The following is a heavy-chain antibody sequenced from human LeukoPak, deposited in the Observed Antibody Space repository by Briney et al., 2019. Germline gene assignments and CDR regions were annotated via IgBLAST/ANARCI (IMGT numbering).Heavy chain of an antibody. Sequence: SGGSLRLSCAASGFTFSSYAMHWVRQAPGKGLEWVAVISYDGSNKYYADSVKGRFTISRDNSKNTLYLQMNSLRAEDTAVYYCARDMYYDFWSGRSHAFDIWGQGTMVTVSS. J-gene: IGHJ3*02. V-gene: IGHV3-30-3*01. D-gene: IGHD3-3*01. CDR3: ARDMYYDFWSGRSHAFDI. CDR2: ISYDGSNK. CDR1: GFTFSSYA.